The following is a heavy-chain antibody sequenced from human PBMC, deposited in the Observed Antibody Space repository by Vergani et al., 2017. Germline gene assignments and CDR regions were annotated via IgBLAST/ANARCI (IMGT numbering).Heavy chain of an antibody. D-gene: IGHD3-10*01. Sequence: QVQLVESGGGVVPPGRSLRLSCAASGFTFSSYAMHWVRQAPGKGLEWVAVISYDGSNKYYADSVKGRFTISRDNSNNTLYLQMNSLRAEDTAVYYCARNMGNFYGSGSTGLYCWGQGSLVTASS. CDR1: GFTFSSYA. V-gene: IGHV3-30*04. CDR2: ISYDGSNK. CDR3: ARNMGNFYGSGSTGLYC. J-gene: IGHJ4*02.